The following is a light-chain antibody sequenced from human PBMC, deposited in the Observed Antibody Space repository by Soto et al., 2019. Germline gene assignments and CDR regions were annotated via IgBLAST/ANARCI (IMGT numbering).Light chain of an antibody. J-gene: IGKJ2*01. CDR2: DAS. Sequence: DVEMTQSPCTVSSSVGDRVTLSCRASESVSNRLAWYQQKPGEAPKLLIYDASSLESGVPARFSGRASGSEFTLSISSLQPDDFAAFYCQQYRSAPYTFGQGTKLEIK. CDR3: QQYRSAPYT. CDR1: ESVSNR. V-gene: IGKV1-5*01.